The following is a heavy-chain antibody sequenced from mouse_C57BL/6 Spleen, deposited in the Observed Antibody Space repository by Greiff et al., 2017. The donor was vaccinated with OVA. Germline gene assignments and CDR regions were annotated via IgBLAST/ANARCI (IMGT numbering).Heavy chain of an antibody. CDR2: IWSGGST. V-gene: IGHV2-2*01. CDR3: ASYYSNYEDYAMDY. CDR1: GFSLTSYG. Sequence: VKLVESGPGLVQPSQSLSITCTVSGFSLTSYGVHWVRQSPGKGLEWLGVIWSGGSTDYNAAFISRLSISKDNSKSQVFFKMNSLQADDTAIYYCASYYSNYEDYAMDYWGQGTSVTVSS. J-gene: IGHJ4*01. D-gene: IGHD2-5*01.